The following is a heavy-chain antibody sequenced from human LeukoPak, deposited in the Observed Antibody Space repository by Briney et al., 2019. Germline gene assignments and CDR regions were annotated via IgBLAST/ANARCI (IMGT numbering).Heavy chain of an antibody. CDR2: INAGNGNT. Sequence: ASVKVSCKASGYTFTSYAMHWVRQAPGQRLEGMGWINAGNGNTKYSQKFQGRVTITRDTSASTAYMELSSMRSEDTAVYYCARGGLWFGSLGLYFDYWGQGTLVTVSS. D-gene: IGHD3-10*01. V-gene: IGHV1-3*01. CDR3: ARGGLWFGSLGLYFDY. J-gene: IGHJ4*02. CDR1: GYTFTSYA.